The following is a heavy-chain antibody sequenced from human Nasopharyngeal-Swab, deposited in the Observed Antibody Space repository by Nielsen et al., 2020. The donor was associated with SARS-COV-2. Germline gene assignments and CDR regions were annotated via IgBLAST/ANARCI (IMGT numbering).Heavy chain of an antibody. CDR2: FSGSGRTK. CDR3: AKGFILENLDF. D-gene: IGHD1-14*01. Sequence: GESLKISCEASGFTFSDYGMSWVRQAPGTGLQWVSAFSGSGRTKFYADSVKGRFTISRDNSKHTMYLQMNSLRDEDTAIYYCAKGFILENLDFWGQGALVTVSS. CDR1: GFTFSDYG. J-gene: IGHJ4*02. V-gene: IGHV3-23*01.